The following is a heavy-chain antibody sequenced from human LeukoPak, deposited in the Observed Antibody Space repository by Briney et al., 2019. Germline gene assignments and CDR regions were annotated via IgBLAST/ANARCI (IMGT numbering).Heavy chain of an antibody. CDR1: GGSISSYY. D-gene: IGHD1-1*01. V-gene: IGHV4-59*01. CDR2: ISYSGST. J-gene: IGHJ5*02. CDR3: AREGTAGTNLNWFDP. Sequence: SXTXSLTCXVSGGSISSYYWSWIRQPPGKGLEWIGYISYSGSTNFNPSLKSRVTISVDTSKNQLSLKLSSVTAADTAVYYCAREGTAGTNLNWFDPWGQGTXVXXSS.